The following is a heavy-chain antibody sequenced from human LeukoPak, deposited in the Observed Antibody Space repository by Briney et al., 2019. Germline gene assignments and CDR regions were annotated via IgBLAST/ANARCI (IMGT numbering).Heavy chain of an antibody. J-gene: IGHJ4*02. CDR2: IPYDGSNK. CDR1: GFTFSSYG. V-gene: IGHV3-30*18. Sequence: PGGSLRLSCAASGFTFSSYGMHWVRQAPGKGLEWVAVIPYDGSNKYYADSVKGRFTISRDNSKNTLYLQMNSLRAEDTAVYYCAKDLRYDSSGYYWGQGTLVTVSS. CDR3: AKDLRYDSSGYY. D-gene: IGHD3-22*01.